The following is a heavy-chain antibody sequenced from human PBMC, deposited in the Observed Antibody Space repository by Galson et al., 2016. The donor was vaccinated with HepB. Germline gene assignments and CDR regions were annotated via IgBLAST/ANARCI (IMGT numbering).Heavy chain of an antibody. V-gene: IGHV4-39*07. CDR2: IYHSGGT. CDR1: GVSIARSSYY. J-gene: IGHJ4*02. Sequence: SETLSLTCAVSGVSIARSSYYWAWIRQPPGKGLEWIGEIYHSGGTNYNPSVKSRVAISVDTSKNQFSLSLKSVTAADTAVYYCARGPTGSFDSWGQGTLVTVSS. CDR3: ARGPTGSFDS. D-gene: IGHD3-10*01.